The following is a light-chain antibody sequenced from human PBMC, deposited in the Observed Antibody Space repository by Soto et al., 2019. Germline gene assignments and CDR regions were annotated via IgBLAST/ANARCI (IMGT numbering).Light chain of an antibody. CDR1: PSLLHSNGYNY. Sequence: DIVMTQSPLSLPVTPGEPASISCRCSPSLLHSNGYNYLDWYLQKPGQSPQLLIYLGSNRASGVPDRFSGSGSGTDFTLKISRVEAEDVGVYYCMQALQTPLTFGGGTKVDIK. CDR3: MQALQTPLT. CDR2: LGS. V-gene: IGKV2-28*01. J-gene: IGKJ4*01.